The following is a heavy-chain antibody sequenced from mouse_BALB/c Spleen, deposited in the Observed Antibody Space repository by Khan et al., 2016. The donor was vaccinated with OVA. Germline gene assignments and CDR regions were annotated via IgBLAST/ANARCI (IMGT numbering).Heavy chain of an antibody. CDR2: ISYSGST. J-gene: IGHJ2*01. CDR3: ARTARITY. D-gene: IGHD1-2*01. Sequence: EVQLQESGPGLVKPSQSLSLTCTVTGYSITSGYGWNWIRQLPGNKLEWMGYISYSGSTNYNPSLKSQISITQDTSKNQFCLQLNSVTTEETATYNGARTARITYWGQGTTLTVSS. CDR1: GYSITSGYG. V-gene: IGHV3-2*02.